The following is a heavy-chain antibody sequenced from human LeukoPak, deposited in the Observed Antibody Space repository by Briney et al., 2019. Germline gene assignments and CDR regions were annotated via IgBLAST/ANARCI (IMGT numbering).Heavy chain of an antibody. V-gene: IGHV3-30*03. CDR3: HSTSAREDAFDI. Sequence: GGSLGLSCAASGFTFSSFGMHWVRQAPGKGLEWVAVISYGGGKKYSADSVKGRFTISRDNSKNTTYLEMNSLRVEDTALYYCHSTSAREDAFDIWGQGTMVTVSS. D-gene: IGHD1-26*01. CDR1: GFTFSSFG. J-gene: IGHJ3*02. CDR2: ISYGGGKK.